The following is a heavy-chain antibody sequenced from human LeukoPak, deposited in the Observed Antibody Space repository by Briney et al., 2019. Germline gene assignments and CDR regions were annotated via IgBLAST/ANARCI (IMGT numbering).Heavy chain of an antibody. J-gene: IGHJ4*02. CDR3: ARDRGYGDYLNYFDY. Sequence: SETLSLTCTVSGGSISSYYWSWIRQPPGKGLEWIGYIYYSGSTNYNPSLKSRVTISVDTSKNQFSLNLSSVTAADTAVYYCARDRGYGDYLNYFDYWGQGTLVTVSS. V-gene: IGHV4-59*01. D-gene: IGHD4-17*01. CDR1: GGSISSYY. CDR2: IYYSGST.